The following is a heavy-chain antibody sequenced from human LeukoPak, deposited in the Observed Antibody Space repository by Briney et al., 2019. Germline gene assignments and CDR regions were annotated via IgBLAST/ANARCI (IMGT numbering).Heavy chain of an antibody. D-gene: IGHD5-12*01. J-gene: IGHJ4*02. CDR3: ARDFGWLRSFDY. V-gene: IGHV3-48*03. Sequence: GGSLRLSCAASGFSFSSYEMDWVRQAPGKGLEWLSYISSSGSTIYYADSVKGRFTMSRDNAKNSVYLQMNSLRAEDTAVYYCARDFGWLRSFDYWGQGTLVTVSS. CDR2: ISSSGSTI. CDR1: GFSFSSYE.